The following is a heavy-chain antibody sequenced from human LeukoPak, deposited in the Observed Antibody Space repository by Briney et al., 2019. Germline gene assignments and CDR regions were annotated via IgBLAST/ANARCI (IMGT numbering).Heavy chain of an antibody. CDR1: GFTFSLHW. CDR2: IKEYGSMR. CDR3: ARDRLMELRSSAWSWGSKTYSYYYMDV. J-gene: IGHJ6*03. V-gene: IGHV3-7*01. Sequence: PGGPLRLSCAASGFTFSLHWMDWARHARGKGLEWVANIKEYGSMRQYLHCVKGRFTISRDNAKHSLYLEMNSLRGEDTAVYYCARDRLMELRSSAWSWGSKTYSYYYMDVWGKGTTVTVSS. D-gene: IGHD6-19*01.